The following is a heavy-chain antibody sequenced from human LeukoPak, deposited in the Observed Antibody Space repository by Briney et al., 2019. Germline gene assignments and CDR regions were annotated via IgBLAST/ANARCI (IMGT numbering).Heavy chain of an antibody. D-gene: IGHD1-26*01. Sequence: PSETLSLTCTVSGGSISSYYWSWIRQPPGEGLEWIGYIYYSGSTNYNPSLKSRVTISVDTSKSQFSPKLSSVTAADTAVYYCARAQWERDAFDIWGQGTMVTVSS. V-gene: IGHV4-59*01. CDR1: GGSISSYY. CDR2: IYYSGST. CDR3: ARAQWERDAFDI. J-gene: IGHJ3*02.